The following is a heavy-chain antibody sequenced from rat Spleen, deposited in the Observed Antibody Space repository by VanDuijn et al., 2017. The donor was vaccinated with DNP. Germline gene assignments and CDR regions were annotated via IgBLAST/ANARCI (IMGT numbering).Heavy chain of an antibody. Sequence: EVQLVESGGGPVQPGRSLKLSCVASGFIFSNYWMTWIRQAPGKGLEWVASITNTGDGSYYSDSVKGRFSISRDNTKSTLYLQVNSLRSEDTATYYCTSNPHIRTAAPFDYWGQGVMVTVSS. J-gene: IGHJ2*01. CDR3: TSNPHIRTAAPFDY. CDR2: ITNTGDGS. V-gene: IGHV5-31*01. D-gene: IGHD3-8*01. CDR1: GFIFSNYW.